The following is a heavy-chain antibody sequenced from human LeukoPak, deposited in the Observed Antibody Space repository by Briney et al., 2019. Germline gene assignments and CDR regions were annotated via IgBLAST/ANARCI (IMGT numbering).Heavy chain of an antibody. CDR3: ARDLVSGRITMVRGVISSYYYYGMDV. Sequence: ASVKVSCKASGYTFTSYGISWVRQAPGQGLEWMGWISAYNGNTNYAQKLQGRVTMTTDTSTSTAYMELRSLRSDDTAVYYCARDLVSGRITMVRGVISSYYYYGMDVWGQGTTVTVSS. D-gene: IGHD3-10*01. CDR2: ISAYNGNT. J-gene: IGHJ6*02. CDR1: GYTFTSYG. V-gene: IGHV1-18*01.